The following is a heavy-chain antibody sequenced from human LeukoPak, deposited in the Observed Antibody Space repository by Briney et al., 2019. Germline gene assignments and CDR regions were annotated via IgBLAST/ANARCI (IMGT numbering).Heavy chain of an antibody. CDR1: GYSFSNYW. V-gene: IGHV5-51*01. CDR2: IYPGDSDT. J-gene: IGHJ5*02. D-gene: IGHD3-10*01. Sequence: GESLQISSPASGYSFSNYWIAWVRPKPGKGLEWMGTIYPGDSDTRYSPSFQGQVTTSADKSISTAYLLWSRLNASDTALSSCARCFLGAGMGWFNPWGQGTLVTVSS. CDR3: ARCFLGAGMGWFNP.